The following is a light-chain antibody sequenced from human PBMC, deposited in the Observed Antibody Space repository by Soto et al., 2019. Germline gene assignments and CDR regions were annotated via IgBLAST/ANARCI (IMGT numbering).Light chain of an antibody. Sequence: DIQMTQSPSTLSASVGDRVSITCRSSQSISTWLAWYQQKPGKAPKLLIYQASSLESGVPSRFSGSGSGTEFTLIISNVQPDAFAASYCRHYNSYSETFGQGTKVEIK. CDR2: QAS. CDR3: RHYNSYSET. V-gene: IGKV1-5*03. CDR1: QSISTW. J-gene: IGKJ1*01.